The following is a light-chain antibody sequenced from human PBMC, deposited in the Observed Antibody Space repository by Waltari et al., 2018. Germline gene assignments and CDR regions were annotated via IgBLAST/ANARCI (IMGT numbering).Light chain of an antibody. J-gene: IGLJ3*02. CDR2: VNSDGSH. CDR1: SGHSSNI. Sequence: QLVLTQSPSASASLGASVRLTCTLSSGHSSNIIASHQPQPEKGPRYLMKVNSDGSHSKGDEIPDRFAGSRSGAERYLTISSLQSEDEADYYCQTGGHGTWVFGGGTKLTVL. CDR3: QTGGHGTWV. V-gene: IGLV4-69*01.